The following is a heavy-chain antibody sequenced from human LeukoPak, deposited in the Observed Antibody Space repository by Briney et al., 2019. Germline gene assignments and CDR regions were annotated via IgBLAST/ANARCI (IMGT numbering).Heavy chain of an antibody. J-gene: IGHJ6*02. D-gene: IGHD2-2*01. Sequence: GGSLRLSCAASGFTFSNYGIRWVRQAPGKGLEWVAAISYDGTYKHYADSLKGRFTISRDNSKNTLYLQTNSLRAEDTAVYYCAKGRGYCSSTTCYADNSLDVWGQGTTVTVSS. CDR2: ISYDGTYK. V-gene: IGHV3-30*18. CDR3: AKGRGYCSSTTCYADNSLDV. CDR1: GFTFSNYG.